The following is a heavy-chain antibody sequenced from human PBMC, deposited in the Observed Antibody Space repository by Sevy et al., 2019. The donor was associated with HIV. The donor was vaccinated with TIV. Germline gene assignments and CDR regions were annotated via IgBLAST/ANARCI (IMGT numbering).Heavy chain of an antibody. J-gene: IGHJ5*02. Sequence: GGSLRLSCTASGFTFGDYAMSWFRQAPGKGLEWVGFIRSKAYGGRTEYAASVKGRFTISRDDSKSIAYLQMNSLKTEDTAVYYCTRVGYSYGHLTWFDPWGQGTLVTVSS. CDR3: TRVGYSYGHLTWFDP. D-gene: IGHD5-18*01. CDR1: GFTFGDYA. V-gene: IGHV3-49*03. CDR2: IRSKAYGGRT.